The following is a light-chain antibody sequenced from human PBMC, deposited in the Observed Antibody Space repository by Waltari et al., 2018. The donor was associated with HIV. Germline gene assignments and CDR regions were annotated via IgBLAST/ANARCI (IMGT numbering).Light chain of an antibody. CDR3: MQGTYRPLT. J-gene: IGKJ4*01. Sequence: EVVMTQSPLSLPVTLGQPASISCWPSQSLERSDGNTFLIWFHQRPGQSPRRLISRVSERDSGVPDRFSASGSGTDFTLKISRVEPEDVGVYYCMQGTYRPLTFGGGTRVEIK. V-gene: IGKV2-30*02. CDR2: RVS. CDR1: QSLERSDGNTF.